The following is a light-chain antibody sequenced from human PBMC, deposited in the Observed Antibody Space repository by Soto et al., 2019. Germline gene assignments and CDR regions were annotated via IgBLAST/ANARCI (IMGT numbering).Light chain of an antibody. J-gene: IGLJ1*01. Sequence: QSALTQPASVSGSPGQSITISCTGTSSDVGDYNYVSWYQKYPGKAPKLMIYDVNNRPSGVSDRFSGSKSGNTASLTISGLQAEDEADYYCSSYTRSSTPYVFGTGTKLTVL. CDR2: DVN. CDR3: SSYTRSSTPYV. V-gene: IGLV2-14*03. CDR1: SSDVGDYNY.